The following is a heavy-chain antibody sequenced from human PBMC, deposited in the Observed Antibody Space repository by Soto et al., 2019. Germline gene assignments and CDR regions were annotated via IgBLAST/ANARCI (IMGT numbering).Heavy chain of an antibody. CDR1: GFTFSSYS. Sequence: GGSLRLSCAASGFTFSSYSMNWVRQAPGKGLEWVSPISSSSSYIYYADSVKGRFTIPRDNAKNSLYLQMNSLRAEDTAVYYCAVALGFDALDIWGQGTMVTVSS. V-gene: IGHV3-21*01. D-gene: IGHD3-16*01. CDR3: AVALGFDALDI. J-gene: IGHJ3*02. CDR2: ISSSSSYI.